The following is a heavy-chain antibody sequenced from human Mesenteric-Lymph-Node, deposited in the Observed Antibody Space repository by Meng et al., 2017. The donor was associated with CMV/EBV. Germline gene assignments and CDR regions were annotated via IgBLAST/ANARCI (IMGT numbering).Heavy chain of an antibody. J-gene: IGHJ4*02. CDR1: GLTFSSYI. CDR3: AMGKKMWD. V-gene: IGHV3-49*02. Sequence: GESLKISCAASGLTFSSYIMHWVRQAPGKGLEWIGFIRSNAYGATTGYAASVTGRFTISRDDSKSVAYLQMSNLKREDTAVYYCAMGKKMWDWGQGTLVTVSS. D-gene: IGHD1-26*01. CDR2: IRSNAYGATT.